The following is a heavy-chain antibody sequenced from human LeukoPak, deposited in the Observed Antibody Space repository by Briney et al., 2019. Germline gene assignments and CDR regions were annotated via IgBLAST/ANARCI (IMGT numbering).Heavy chain of an antibody. CDR3: ARGSEYSSSWFYYYYYMDV. CDR1: GFTFSSYS. V-gene: IGHV3-21*01. J-gene: IGHJ6*03. Sequence: GGSLRLSCAASGFTFSSYSMNWVRQAPGKGLEWVSSISSSSSYIYYADSVKGRFTISRDNAKNSLYLQMNSLRAEDTAVYYCARGSEYSSSWFYYYYYMDVWGKGTTVTVSS. CDR2: ISSSSSYI. D-gene: IGHD6-13*01.